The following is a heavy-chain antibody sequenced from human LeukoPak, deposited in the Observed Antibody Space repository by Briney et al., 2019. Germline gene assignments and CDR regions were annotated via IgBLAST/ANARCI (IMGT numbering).Heavy chain of an antibody. J-gene: IGHJ4*02. Sequence: SENLSLTCAVYGGPFSGYYWNWIRQPPGKGLEWIGEINHNGYTNYNPSLESRVTISVDTSKNQFSLKVYSLTAADTAVYFCARAGTGDRSAVFDYWGQEILVTVSS. CDR3: ARAGTGDRSAVFDY. CDR1: GGPFSGYY. V-gene: IGHV4-34*01. D-gene: IGHD7-27*01. CDR2: INHNGYT.